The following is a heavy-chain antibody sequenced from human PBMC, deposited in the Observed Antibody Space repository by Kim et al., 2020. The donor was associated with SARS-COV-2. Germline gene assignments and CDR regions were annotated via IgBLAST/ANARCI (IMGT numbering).Heavy chain of an antibody. Sequence: SVKVSCKASGGTFSSYAISWVRQAPGQGLEWMGGIIPIFGTANYAQKFQGRVTITADESTSTAYMELSSLRSEDTAVYYCASFPQRSFEFYYYYGMDVWGQGTTVTVSS. V-gene: IGHV1-69*13. CDR2: IIPIFGTA. D-gene: IGHD1-26*01. CDR1: GGTFSSYA. J-gene: IGHJ6*02. CDR3: ASFPQRSFEFYYYYGMDV.